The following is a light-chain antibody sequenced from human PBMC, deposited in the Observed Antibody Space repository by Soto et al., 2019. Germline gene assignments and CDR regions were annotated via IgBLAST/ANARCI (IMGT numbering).Light chain of an antibody. J-gene: IGKJ2*01. V-gene: IGKV3-20*01. CDR2: GAS. CDR3: QQYGSSPPYP. CDR1: QSVSSSY. Sequence: EIVLTQSPGTLSLSPGERATLSCRASQSVSSSYLAWYQQKPGQAPRLLIYGASSRATGIPDRFSGSGSGTHYTPTISRQEPEDLPVYYCQQYGSSPPYPFGQGPKLEIK.